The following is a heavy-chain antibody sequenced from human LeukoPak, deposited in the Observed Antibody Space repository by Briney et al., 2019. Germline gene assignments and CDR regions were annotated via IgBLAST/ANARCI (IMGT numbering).Heavy chain of an antibody. V-gene: IGHV4-34*01. D-gene: IGHD2-21*02. J-gene: IGHJ6*02. CDR3: ARASVVVTAKAYGMDV. CDR2: INHSGST. Sequence: SETLSLTCAVYGGSFSGYYWSWIRQPPGKGLEWIGEINHSGSTNYNPSLKSRVTISVDTSKNQFSLELSSVTAADTAVYYCARASVVVTAKAYGMDVWGQGTTVTVSS. CDR1: GGSFSGYY.